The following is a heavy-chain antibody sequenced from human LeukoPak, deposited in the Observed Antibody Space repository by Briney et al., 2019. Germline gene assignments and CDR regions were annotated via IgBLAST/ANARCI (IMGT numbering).Heavy chain of an antibody. CDR1: GGSVSSGSYY. V-gene: IGHV4-61*01. J-gene: IGHJ4*02. Sequence: PSETLSLTCSVSGGSVSSGSYYWSWIRQPPGKGLEWIGYIYYSGSTNYNPSLKSRVTISVDTSKNQFSLKLSSVTAADTAVYYCARGEGSYKPFDYWGQGTLVTVSS. CDR2: IYYSGST. CDR3: ARGEGSYKPFDY. D-gene: IGHD1-26*01.